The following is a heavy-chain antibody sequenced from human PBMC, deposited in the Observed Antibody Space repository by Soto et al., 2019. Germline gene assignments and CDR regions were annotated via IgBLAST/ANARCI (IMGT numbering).Heavy chain of an antibody. CDR1: GYTFTSYA. D-gene: IGHD2-2*01. J-gene: IGHJ6*03. V-gene: IGHV1-3*01. CDR2: INAGNGNT. CDR3: ARGVVVPAAIRYYYYMNV. Sequence: GASVKVSCKASGYTFTSYAMHWVRQAPGQRLEWMGWINAGNGNTKYSQKFQGRVTITRDTSASTAYMELSSLRSEDTAVYYCARGVVVPAAIRYYYYMNVWGKGTTVTVSS.